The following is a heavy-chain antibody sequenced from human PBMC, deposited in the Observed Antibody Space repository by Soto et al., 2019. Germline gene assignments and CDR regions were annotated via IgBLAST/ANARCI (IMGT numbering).Heavy chain of an antibody. CDR3: ARGGYSSGYHY. D-gene: IGHD3-22*01. CDR2: TTASNTHT. CDR1: GYTFTSFD. J-gene: IGHJ4*02. Sequence: QVQLLQSGTEVKEPGASVKVSCKASGYTFTSFDISWVRQAPGQGLEWVGWTTASNTHTNYAQKLQGMVTMTTDASSTTAYMVLRSLRSDDTDIYYCARGGYSSGYHYWGQGTLVTVSS. V-gene: IGHV1-18*04.